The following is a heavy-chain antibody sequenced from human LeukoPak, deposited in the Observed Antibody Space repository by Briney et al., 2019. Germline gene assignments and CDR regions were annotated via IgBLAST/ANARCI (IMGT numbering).Heavy chain of an antibody. V-gene: IGHV3-23*01. Sequence: AGGSLRLSCSVSGFTFSRYAMHWLRQVPGKGLEWVSRISGGGDTTHYADSVKGRFTISRDDSKNTLYLQMNSLRAEDTAVYYCAKDVSGWYGWFDPWGQGTLVTVSS. D-gene: IGHD6-19*01. CDR3: AKDVSGWYGWFDP. CDR2: ISGGGDTT. J-gene: IGHJ5*02. CDR1: GFTFSRYA.